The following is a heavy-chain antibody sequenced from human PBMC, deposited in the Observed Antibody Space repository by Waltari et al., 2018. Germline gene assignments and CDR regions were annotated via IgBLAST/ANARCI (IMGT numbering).Heavy chain of an antibody. Sequence: QVQLQESGPGLVKPSETLSLTCTVSGGSISSHYWSWIRQPPGKGLEWIGYIYYSGSTNYNPSLKSRVTISVDTSKNQFSRKLSSVTAEDTAVYYCAKDLYGSGSYDAFDIWGQGTMVTVSS. J-gene: IGHJ3*02. CDR3: AKDLYGSGSYDAFDI. V-gene: IGHV4-59*11. CDR1: GGSISSHY. D-gene: IGHD3-10*01. CDR2: IYYSGST.